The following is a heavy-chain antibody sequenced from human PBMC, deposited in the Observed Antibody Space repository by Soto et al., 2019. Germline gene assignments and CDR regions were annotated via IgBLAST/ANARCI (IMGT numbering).Heavy chain of an antibody. J-gene: IGHJ4*02. D-gene: IGHD6-13*01. CDR2: IYHSGST. Sequence: LSLTCAVSCGSLSTSNWLIWVSPPPGKGLEWIGEIYHSGSTNYNPSLKSRVTISVDKSKNQFSLKLSSVTAADTAVYYCASTIAAGTAPFDYWGQGIRVTVSA. CDR3: ASTIAAGTAPFDY. CDR1: CGSLSTSNW. V-gene: IGHV4-4*02.